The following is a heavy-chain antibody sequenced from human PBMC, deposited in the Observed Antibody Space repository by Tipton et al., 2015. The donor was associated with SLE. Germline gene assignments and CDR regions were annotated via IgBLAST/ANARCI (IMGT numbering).Heavy chain of an antibody. D-gene: IGHD3-16*01. CDR3: ARDLKKTFGGGSHSFDY. CDR2: ISAYNGNT. J-gene: IGHJ4*02. CDR1: GYIFTSYG. Sequence: QVQLVQSGAEVKQPGASVKVSRKASGYIFTSYGISWVRQAPGQGLEWMGWISAYNGNTNYAEKVQGRVTMITDTSTSTAYMELRRLTSDDTAVYYCARDLKKTFGGGSHSFDYWGQGTLVTVSS. V-gene: IGHV1-18*01.